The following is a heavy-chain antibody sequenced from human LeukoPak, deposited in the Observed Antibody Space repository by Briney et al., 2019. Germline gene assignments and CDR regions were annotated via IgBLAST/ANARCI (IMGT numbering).Heavy chain of an antibody. J-gene: IGHJ4*02. CDR2: ISYDGSNE. D-gene: IGHD3-22*01. V-gene: IGHV3-30*03. CDR1: GFTFSSYS. Sequence: PGGSLRLSCAASGFTFSSYSMNWVRQAPGKGLEWVAVISYDGSNEYYADSVKGRFTISRDNSKNTLYLQMNSLRAEDTAVYYCARGTYYYDSSGYYSFDYWGQGTLVTVSS. CDR3: ARGTYYYDSSGYYSFDY.